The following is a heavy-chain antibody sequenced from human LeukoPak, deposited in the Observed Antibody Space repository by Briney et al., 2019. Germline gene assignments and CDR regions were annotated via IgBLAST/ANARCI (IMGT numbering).Heavy chain of an antibody. CDR1: GGSISSSSYS. CDR3: ARQGSGRSGDY. V-gene: IGHV4-39*01. J-gene: IGHJ4*02. CDR2: IYYSGST. D-gene: IGHD1-26*01. Sequence: SETLSLTCTVSGGSISSSSYSWGWIRQPPGKGLEWIGSIYYSGSTFYNPSLKSRVTISVDTSKNQFSLKLSSVTAADTAVYYCARQGSGRSGDYWGQGTLVTVSS.